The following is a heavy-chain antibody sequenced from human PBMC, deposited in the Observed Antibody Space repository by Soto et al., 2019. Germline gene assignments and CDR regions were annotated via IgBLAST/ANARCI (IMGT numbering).Heavy chain of an antibody. V-gene: IGHV3-11*05. CDR1: GFTFSDYY. J-gene: IGHJ3*02. CDR3: ARVAYDAFDI. Sequence: QVQLVESGGGLVKPGGSLRLSCAASGFTFSDYYMNWIRQAPGKGLEWVSYISSSRSYTNYADSVKGRFTISRDNAKNSVYLQMTSLSAEDPAVYYCARVAYDAFDIWGQGTMVTVSS. D-gene: IGHD3-16*01. CDR2: ISSSRSYT.